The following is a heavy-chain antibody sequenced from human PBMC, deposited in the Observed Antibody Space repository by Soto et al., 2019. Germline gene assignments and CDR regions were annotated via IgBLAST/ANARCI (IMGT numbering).Heavy chain of an antibody. V-gene: IGHV5-51*01. J-gene: IGHJ3*02. Sequence: GESLKISCKGSGYSFTSYWIGWVRQMPGKGLEWMGIIYPGDSDTRYSPSFQGQVTISADKSISTAYLQWSSLKASDTAMYYCARLGGYCSGGSCYRRNAFDIWGQGTMVT. CDR1: GYSFTSYW. CDR2: IYPGDSDT. D-gene: IGHD2-15*01. CDR3: ARLGGYCSGGSCYRRNAFDI.